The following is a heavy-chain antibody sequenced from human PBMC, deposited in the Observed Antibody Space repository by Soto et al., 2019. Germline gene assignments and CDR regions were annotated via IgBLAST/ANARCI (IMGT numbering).Heavy chain of an antibody. V-gene: IGHV1-8*01. CDR1: GYTFTSYD. CDR2: TNPNRGTT. Sequence: ASVTVSCKASGYTFTSYDINWVRQATGQGLEWMGWTNPNRGTTGYAQKFQGRVTMTRNTSISTANMELSSLRSEDTAVYYCASCSGGSCYSFAFDIWGQGTMVTVSS. D-gene: IGHD2-15*01. CDR3: ASCSGGSCYSFAFDI. J-gene: IGHJ3*02.